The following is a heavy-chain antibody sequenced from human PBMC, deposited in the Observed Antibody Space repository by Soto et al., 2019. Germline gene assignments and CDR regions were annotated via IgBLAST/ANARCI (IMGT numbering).Heavy chain of an antibody. CDR3: ARESFDILTGYWLSDY. V-gene: IGHV1-18*01. CDR2: ISAYNGNT. J-gene: IGHJ4*02. Sequence: ASVKVSCKASGYTFTSYGISWVRQAPGQGLEWMGWISAYNGNTNYAQKLQGRVTMTTDTSTSTAYMELRSLRSDDTAVYYCARESFDILTGYWLSDYWGQGTLVTVSS. CDR1: GYTFTSYG. D-gene: IGHD3-9*01.